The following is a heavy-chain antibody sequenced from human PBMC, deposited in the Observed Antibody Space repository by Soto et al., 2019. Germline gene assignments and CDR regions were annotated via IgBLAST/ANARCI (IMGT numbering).Heavy chain of an antibody. D-gene: IGHD3-3*01. CDR3: ATIGEPYDFWSGPNGWFDP. V-gene: IGHV3-23*01. CDR1: GFTFSSYA. CDR2: ISGSGGST. Sequence: PGGSLRLSCAASGFTFSSYAMSWVRQAPGKGLEWVSAISGSGGSTYYADSVKGRFTISRDNSKNTLYLQMNSLRAEDTAVYYCATIGEPYDFWSGPNGWFDPWGQGTLVTVSS. J-gene: IGHJ5*02.